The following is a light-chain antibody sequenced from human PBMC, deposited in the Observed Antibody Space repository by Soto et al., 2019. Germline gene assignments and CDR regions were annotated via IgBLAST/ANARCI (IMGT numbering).Light chain of an antibody. J-gene: IGLJ2*01. V-gene: IGLV1-47*01. CDR3: AAWDDTVNGLV. CDR2: RAD. Sequence: QAVVTQSPSASGTPGQRVTISCSGSSANIGSNYVYWYQQFPGTAPRLLIYRADQRPSGVPDRFSGSNSGTSASLAISGLRSEDEAAYYCAAWDDTVNGLVFGGGTKLTVL. CDR1: SANIGSNY.